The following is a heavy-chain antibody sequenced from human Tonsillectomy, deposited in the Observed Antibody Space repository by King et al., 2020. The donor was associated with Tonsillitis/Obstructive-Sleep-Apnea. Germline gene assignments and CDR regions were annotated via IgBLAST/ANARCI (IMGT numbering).Heavy chain of an antibody. CDR3: SSFSGGYLNFDY. CDR1: GFTFSSYS. CDR2: ISSSSSYI. Sequence: VQLVESGGGLVKPGGSLRLSCAASGFTFSSYSMNWVRQAPGKGLEWVSSISSSSSYIYYADSVKGRFTISRDNAKNSLYLQMNSLRAEDTAVYYCSSFSGGYLNFDYWGQGTLVTVSS. V-gene: IGHV3-21*01. D-gene: IGHD1-26*01. J-gene: IGHJ4*02.